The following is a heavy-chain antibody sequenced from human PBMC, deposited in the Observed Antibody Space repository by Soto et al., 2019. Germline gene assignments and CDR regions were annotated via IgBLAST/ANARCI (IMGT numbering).Heavy chain of an antibody. J-gene: IGHJ3*02. CDR3: AKDIARYSGYEGAFDI. D-gene: IGHD5-12*01. V-gene: IGHV3-9*01. CDR1: GFSFDDYV. Sequence: VQLVESGGGLVQPGRSLRLSCAASGFSFDDYVMHWVRQGPGKGLEWVSGLDWNGVSIGYADSVKGRFTISRDNAKNSLYLQMNSLRSEDTALYFCAKDIARYSGYEGAFDIWGKGTRVTVSS. CDR2: LDWNGVSI.